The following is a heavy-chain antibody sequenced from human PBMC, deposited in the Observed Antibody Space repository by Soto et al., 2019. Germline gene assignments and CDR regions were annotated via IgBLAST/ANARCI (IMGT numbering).Heavy chain of an antibody. D-gene: IGHD4-17*01. J-gene: IGHJ4*02. V-gene: IGHV4-59*08. CDR2: IYYSGST. Sequence: KPSETLSLTCTVSGGSISSYYWSWIRQPPGKGLEWIGYIYYSGSTNYNPSLKSRVTISVDTSKNQFSLKLSSVTAADTAVYYCARLWNGDYYFDYWGQGTLVTVSS. CDR1: GGSISSYY. CDR3: ARLWNGDYYFDY.